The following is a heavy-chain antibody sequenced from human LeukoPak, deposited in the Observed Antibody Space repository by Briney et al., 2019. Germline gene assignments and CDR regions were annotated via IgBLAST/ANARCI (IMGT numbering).Heavy chain of an antibody. CDR1: GGSFSGYY. V-gene: IGHV4-59*01. CDR3: ARSAGAANRSLWYYYGMDV. J-gene: IGHJ6*02. Sequence: SSETLSLTCAVYGGSFSGYYWSWIRQPPGKGLEWIGYIYYSGSTNYNPSLKSRVTISVDTSKNQFSLKLSSVTAADTAVYYCARSAGAANRSLWYYYGMDVWGQGTTVTVSS. D-gene: IGHD6-13*01. CDR2: IYYSGST.